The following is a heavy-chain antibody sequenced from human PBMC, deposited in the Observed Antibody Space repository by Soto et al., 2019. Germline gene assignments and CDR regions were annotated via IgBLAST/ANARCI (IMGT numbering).Heavy chain of an antibody. CDR3: ARYYDILTGYHLALYGMDV. CDR1: GGTFSSYA. V-gene: IGHV1-69*13. CDR2: IISIFGTA. D-gene: IGHD3-9*01. Sequence: SVKVSCKASGGTFSSYAISWVRQAPGQGLEWMGGIISIFGTANYAQKFQGRVTITADESTSTAYMELSSLRSEDTAVYYCARYYDILTGYHLALYGMDVWGQGTTVTVSS. J-gene: IGHJ6*02.